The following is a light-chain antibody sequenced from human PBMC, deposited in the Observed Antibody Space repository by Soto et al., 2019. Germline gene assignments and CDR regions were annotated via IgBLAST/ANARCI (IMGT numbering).Light chain of an antibody. CDR2: GNI. V-gene: IGLV1-40*01. CDR1: NSNIGAGYD. Sequence: QSVLTQPPSVSGAPGQRVTISCTGSNSNIGAGYDVHWYQQIPRTAPKLLIYGNINRPSGVPDRFSGSKSGTSASLAITGLKADDEADYYCQSYDSSLSGVVFGGGTQLTVL. CDR3: QSYDSSLSGVV. J-gene: IGLJ2*01.